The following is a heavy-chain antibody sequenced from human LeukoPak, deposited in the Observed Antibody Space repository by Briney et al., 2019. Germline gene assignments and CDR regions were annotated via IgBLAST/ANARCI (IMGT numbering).Heavy chain of an antibody. CDR3: ARLGGYDSSGYFFYYFDY. Sequence: SETLSLTCTVSGGSISSSSYYWGWIRQPPGKGLEWIGSIYYSGSTYYNPSLKSRVTISVDTSKNQFSLKLSSVTAADTAVYYYARLGGYDSSGYFFYYFDYWGQGTLVTVSS. V-gene: IGHV4-39*01. D-gene: IGHD3-22*01. J-gene: IGHJ4*02. CDR1: GGSISSSSYY. CDR2: IYYSGST.